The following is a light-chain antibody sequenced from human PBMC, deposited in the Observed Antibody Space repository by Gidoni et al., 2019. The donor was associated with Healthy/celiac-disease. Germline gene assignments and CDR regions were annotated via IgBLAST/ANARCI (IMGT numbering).Light chain of an antibody. CDR3: QQYNSYSWT. CDR2: KAS. V-gene: IGKV1-5*03. J-gene: IGKJ1*01. CDR1: PSISRW. Sequence: DIQMTQSPSTLSASVRDRVTITCRASPSISRWLAWYQQKPGKAPTLLIYKASSLESGVPSRCSGSGSGTEFTLTISSLQPDDFAIYYCQQYNSYSWTFGQGTKVEIK.